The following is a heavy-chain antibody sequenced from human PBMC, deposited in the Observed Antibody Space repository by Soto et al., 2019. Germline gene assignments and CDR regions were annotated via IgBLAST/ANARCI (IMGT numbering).Heavy chain of an antibody. V-gene: IGHV4-39*01. CDR1: GVSISSSNYY. CDR3: ARHEDIDYAFDI. Sequence: PSETLSLTCTVSGVSISSSNYYWGWIRQPPGKGLEWIGSIYYSGSTYYNPSLKSRVTISVDTSKNQFSLKLSSVTAADTAVYYCARHEDIDYAFDIWGQGTMVTVSS. J-gene: IGHJ3*02. CDR2: IYYSGST.